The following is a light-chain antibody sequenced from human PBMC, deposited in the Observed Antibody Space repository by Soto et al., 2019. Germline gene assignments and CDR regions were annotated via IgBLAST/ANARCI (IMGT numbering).Light chain of an antibody. Sequence: VTQSPVTLSVSTRPRPTLSCTANQTISSNLAWYQQKPGQAPRLLVYGASTRATGVPARFSGSGSGTEFTLTISSLQSEDFAVYYCQKYSDWPPITFGQGARLEI. CDR3: QKYSDWPPIT. CDR1: QTISSN. J-gene: IGKJ5*01. V-gene: IGKV3D-15*01. CDR2: GAS.